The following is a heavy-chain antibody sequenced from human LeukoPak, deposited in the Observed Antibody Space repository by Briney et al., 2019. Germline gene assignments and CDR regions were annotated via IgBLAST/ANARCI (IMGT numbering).Heavy chain of an antibody. CDR2: IYYSGST. Sequence: SETLSLTCTVSGGSISSYYWGWLRQPPGKGLEWIGSIYYSGSTYYNPSLKSRVTISVDTSKNQFSLKLSSVTAADTAVYYCARQGDSDAFDIWGQGTMVTVSS. D-gene: IGHD2-21*02. V-gene: IGHV4-39*01. CDR1: GGSISSYY. J-gene: IGHJ3*02. CDR3: ARQGDSDAFDI.